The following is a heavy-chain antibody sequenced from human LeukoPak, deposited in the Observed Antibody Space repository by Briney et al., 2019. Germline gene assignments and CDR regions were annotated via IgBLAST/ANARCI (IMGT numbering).Heavy chain of an antibody. Sequence: SETLSLTCTVSGASVSRKSWTWIRQPAGKGLEWIGYIYDTGSTTYNPSLQSRLTMSVDTSKNQFSLKLTSVTAADTAVYYCARNGFRTYCGTGCYSDYMDVWGKGATVTVSS. CDR3: ARNGFRTYCGTGCYSDYMDV. V-gene: IGHV4-4*07. J-gene: IGHJ6*03. D-gene: IGHD2-21*02. CDR2: IYDTGST. CDR1: GASVSRKS.